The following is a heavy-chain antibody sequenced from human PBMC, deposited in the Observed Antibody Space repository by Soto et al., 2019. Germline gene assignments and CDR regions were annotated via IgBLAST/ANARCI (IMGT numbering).Heavy chain of an antibody. CDR3: ARGRLTTYYDFWSGYSSSTPAGEHPYYFDY. D-gene: IGHD3-3*01. CDR1: GFTFSSYW. Sequence: PGGSLRLSCAASGFTFSSYWMSWVRQAPGKGLEWVANITQDGSEKYYVDSVKGRFTISRDNAKNSLYLQMNSLRAEDTAVYYCARGRLTTYYDFWSGYSSSTPAGEHPYYFDYWGQGTMVTVSS. CDR2: ITQDGSEK. J-gene: IGHJ4*02. V-gene: IGHV3-7*03.